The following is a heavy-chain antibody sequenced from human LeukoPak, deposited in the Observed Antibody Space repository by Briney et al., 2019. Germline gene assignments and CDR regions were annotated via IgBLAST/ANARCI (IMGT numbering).Heavy chain of an antibody. J-gene: IGHJ4*02. V-gene: IGHV1-24*01. CDR2: FDPEDGGT. CDR1: GYTLTELS. D-gene: IGHD5-12*01. Sequence: ASVKVSCKVSGYTLTELSMHWVRQAPGKGLEWMGGFDPEDGGTIYAQKFQGRVTMTEDTSTDTAYMELSSLRSEDTAVYYCATDVKISYGGYKDYWGQGTLVTVSS. CDR3: ATDVKISYGGYKDY.